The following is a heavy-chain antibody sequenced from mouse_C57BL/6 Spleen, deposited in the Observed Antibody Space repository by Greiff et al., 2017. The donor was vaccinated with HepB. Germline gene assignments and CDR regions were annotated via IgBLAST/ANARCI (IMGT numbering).Heavy chain of an antibody. V-gene: IGHV1-52*01. D-gene: IGHD1-1*01. Sequence: QVQLQQPGAELVRPGSSVKLSCKASGYTFTSYWMHWVKQRPIQGLEWIGNIDPSDSETHYNQKFKDKATLTVDKSSSTAYMQLSSLTSEDSAVYYCARRAVEWYFDVWGTGTTVTVSS. CDR1: GYTFTSYW. CDR3: ARRAVEWYFDV. J-gene: IGHJ1*03. CDR2: IDPSDSET.